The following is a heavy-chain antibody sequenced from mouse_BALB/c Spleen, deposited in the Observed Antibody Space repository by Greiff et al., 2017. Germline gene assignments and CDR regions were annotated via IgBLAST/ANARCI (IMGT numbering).Heavy chain of an antibody. CDR2: ISSGGSYT. D-gene: IGHD2-14*01. Sequence: VQLKESGGDLVKPGGSLKLSCAASGFTFSSYGMSWVRQTPDKRLEWVATISSGGSYTYYPDSVKGRFTISRDNAKNTLYLQMSSLKSEDTAMYYCARHRYDGVYYAMDYWGQGTSVTVSS. CDR3: ARHRYDGVYYAMDY. V-gene: IGHV5-6*01. CDR1: GFTFSSYG. J-gene: IGHJ4*01.